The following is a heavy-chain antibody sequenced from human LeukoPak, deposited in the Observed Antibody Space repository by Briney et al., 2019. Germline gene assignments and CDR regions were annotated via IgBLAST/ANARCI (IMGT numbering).Heavy chain of an antibody. CDR3: TTEPMGYCSSTSCYDYFDY. J-gene: IGHJ4*02. CDR2: IKSKAYGGTT. CDR1: GFTFSNAW. V-gene: IGHV3-15*01. D-gene: IGHD2-2*01. Sequence: GGSLRLSCAASGFTFSNAWMSWVRQAPGKGLEWVGRIKSKAYGGTTDYAAPVKGRFTISRDDSENTLYLQMNSLKTEDTAVYYCTTEPMGYCSSTSCYDYFDYWGQGTLVTVSS.